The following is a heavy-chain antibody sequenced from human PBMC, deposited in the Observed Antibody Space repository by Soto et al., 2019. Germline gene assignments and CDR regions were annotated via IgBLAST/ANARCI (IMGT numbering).Heavy chain of an antibody. CDR3: ARDRPLGTMIVVEIYYYGMDV. J-gene: IGHJ6*02. D-gene: IGHD3-22*01. Sequence: ASVKVSCKASGYTFTSYYMHWVRQAPGQGLEWMGIINPSGGSTSYAQKFQGRVTMTRDTSTSTVYMGLSSLRSEDTAVYCCARDRPLGTMIVVEIYYYGMDVWGQGTTVTVSS. CDR2: INPSGGST. V-gene: IGHV1-46*01. CDR1: GYTFTSYY.